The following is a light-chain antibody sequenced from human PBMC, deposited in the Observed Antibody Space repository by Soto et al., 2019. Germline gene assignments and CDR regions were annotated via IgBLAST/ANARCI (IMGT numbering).Light chain of an antibody. CDR1: QSVSSN. CDR3: QQYTNWPLT. Sequence: EIVMTQSPATLSVSPGERATLSCRASQSVSSNLAWYQQKPSQAPRLLIYGASTRATGIPAGFSGSGSGTEFTLTISSLQSEDFAVYYCQQYTNWPLTFGQGTRVEI. V-gene: IGKV3-15*01. J-gene: IGKJ1*01. CDR2: GAS.